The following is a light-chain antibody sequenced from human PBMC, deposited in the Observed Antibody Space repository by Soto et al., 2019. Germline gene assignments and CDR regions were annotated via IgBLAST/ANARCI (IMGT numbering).Light chain of an antibody. CDR2: GNS. V-gene: IGLV2-14*03. Sequence: QSVLTQPASVSGSPGQSITISCSGTSSDVGDYNYVSWYQQHPGKAPKLMIYGNSNRPSGVPDRFSGSKSGTSASLAITGLQAEDEADYYCQSYDSSLSGYVFGTGTKVTV. CDR3: QSYDSSLSGYV. CDR1: SSDVGDYNY. J-gene: IGLJ1*01.